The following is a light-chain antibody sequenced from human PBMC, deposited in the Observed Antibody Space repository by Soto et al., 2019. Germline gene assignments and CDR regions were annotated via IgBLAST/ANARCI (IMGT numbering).Light chain of an antibody. Sequence: EIVLTQSPGTLSLSPGERATLSCRASQSVSSSYLAWYQQKPGQAPRLLIYGASSRDTGIPDRFSGSGSGTDFTLTISRLEPEDFAVYYCQQYGSSLWTVGQGTKVEI. CDR2: GAS. J-gene: IGKJ1*01. V-gene: IGKV3-20*01. CDR1: QSVSSSY. CDR3: QQYGSSLWT.